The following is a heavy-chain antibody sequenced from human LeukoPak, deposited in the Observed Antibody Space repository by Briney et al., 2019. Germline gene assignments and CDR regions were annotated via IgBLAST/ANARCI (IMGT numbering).Heavy chain of an antibody. V-gene: IGHV4-59*12. Sequence: SETLSLTCTVSGGSISSYYWSWIRQPPGKGLEWIGYIYYSGSTNYNPSLKSRVTISVDTSKNQFSLKLSSVTAADTAVYYCAREGVEVTLDAFDIWGQGTMVTVSS. J-gene: IGHJ3*02. CDR3: AREGVEVTLDAFDI. D-gene: IGHD1-1*01. CDR1: GGSISSYY. CDR2: IYYSGST.